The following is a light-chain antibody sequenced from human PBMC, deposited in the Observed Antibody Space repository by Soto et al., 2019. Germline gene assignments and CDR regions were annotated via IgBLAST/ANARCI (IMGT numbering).Light chain of an antibody. J-gene: IGKJ5*01. Sequence: TQSPSSLSASVGDRVTITCRASQSVSSYLAWYQQKPGQAPRLLIYGVSSRATGIPDRFSGSGSGTDFTLTISRLEPEDFAVYYCQQYGSSPPITFGQGTRLEIK. V-gene: IGKV3-20*01. CDR1: QSVSSY. CDR3: QQYGSSPPIT. CDR2: GVS.